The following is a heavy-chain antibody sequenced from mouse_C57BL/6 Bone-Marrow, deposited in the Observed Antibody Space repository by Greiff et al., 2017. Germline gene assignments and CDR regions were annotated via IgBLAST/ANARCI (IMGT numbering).Heavy chain of an antibody. CDR3: TSTVVADY. J-gene: IGHJ2*01. V-gene: IGHV14-4*01. CDR2: LDPENGDT. CDR1: GFNIKDDY. Sequence: EVQLQQSGAELVRPGASVKLSCTASGFNIKDDYMHWVKQRPEQGLEWIGWLDPENGDTEYASKFQGKATITADTSSNTAYLQLSSLTSEDTAVYYCTSTVVADYWGQGTTLTVSS. D-gene: IGHD1-1*01.